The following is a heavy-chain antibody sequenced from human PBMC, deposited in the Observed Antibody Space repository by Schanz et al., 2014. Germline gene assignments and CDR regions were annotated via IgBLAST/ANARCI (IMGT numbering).Heavy chain of an antibody. V-gene: IGHV3-33*01. CDR3: TTQQLGSHYLYGMDV. CDR2: IRYDGRNK. D-gene: IGHD6-13*01. CDR1: GFTFISYD. J-gene: IGHJ6*02. Sequence: QAQLVESGGGVVQPGRSLRLSCVASGFTFISYDIHWVRQAPGKGLEWVAVIRYDGRNKNFVESVKGRFTISRDDSKNTTYLQMNSLKTEDTAVYYCTTQQLGSHYLYGMDVWGQGTTVTVS.